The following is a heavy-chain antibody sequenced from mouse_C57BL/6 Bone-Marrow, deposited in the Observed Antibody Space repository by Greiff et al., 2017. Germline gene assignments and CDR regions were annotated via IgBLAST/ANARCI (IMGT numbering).Heavy chain of an antibody. D-gene: IGHD1-1*01. V-gene: IGHV14-4*01. CDR2: IDPENGDT. J-gene: IGHJ4*01. Sequence: EVQLQQSGAELVRPGASVKLSCTASGFNIKDDYMHWVKQRPEQGLEWIGWIDPENGDTEYASKFQGKATITADPSSNTAYLQLSSLTSEDTAVYYCTTWGGSSLGYAMDYWGQGTSDTVSS. CDR1: GFNIKDDY. CDR3: TTWGGSSLGYAMDY.